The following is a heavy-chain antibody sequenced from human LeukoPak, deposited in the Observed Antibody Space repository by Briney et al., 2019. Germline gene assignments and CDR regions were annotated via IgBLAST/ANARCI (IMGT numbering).Heavy chain of an antibody. Sequence: RPGGSLRLSCAASGFTFSSYGMSWVRQAPGKGLEWVSAISGRSGSTYYADSVKGRFTISRDNSKNTLYLQMNSLRAEDTAVYYCAKDLGYSSSWLDYWGQGTLVTVSS. CDR3: AKDLGYSSSWLDY. CDR1: GFTFSSYG. CDR2: ISGRSGST. D-gene: IGHD6-13*01. J-gene: IGHJ4*02. V-gene: IGHV3-23*01.